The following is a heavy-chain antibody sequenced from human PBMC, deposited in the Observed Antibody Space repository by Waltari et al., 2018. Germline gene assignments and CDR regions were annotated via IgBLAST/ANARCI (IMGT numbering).Heavy chain of an antibody. CDR1: GGSISSHY. J-gene: IGHJ4*02. Sequence: QVQLQESGPGLVKPSETLSLTCTVSGGSISSHYWSWIRQPPGKGLEWIGYIYYSGSTNYTPSLKSRVTISVDTSKNQFSLKLSSVTAADTAVYYCARRRWEAAALEVYYFDYWGQGTLVTVSS. D-gene: IGHD6-13*01. CDR2: IYYSGST. V-gene: IGHV4-59*11. CDR3: ARRRWEAAALEVYYFDY.